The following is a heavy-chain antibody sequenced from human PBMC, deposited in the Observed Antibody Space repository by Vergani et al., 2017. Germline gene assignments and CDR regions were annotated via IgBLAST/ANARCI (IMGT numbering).Heavy chain of an antibody. CDR3: ARGSYYYDSSGYYHYYYYYGMDV. Sequence: QVQLVQSGAEVKKPGASVKVSCKASGYTFTSYGISWVRQAPGQGLEWMGWISAYNGNTNYAQKFQGRVTITADKSTSTAYMELSSLRSEDTAMYYCARGSYYYDSSGYYHYYYYYGMDVWGQGTTVTVSS. CDR1: GYTFTSYG. CDR2: ISAYNGNT. D-gene: IGHD3-22*01. V-gene: IGHV1-18*01. J-gene: IGHJ6*02.